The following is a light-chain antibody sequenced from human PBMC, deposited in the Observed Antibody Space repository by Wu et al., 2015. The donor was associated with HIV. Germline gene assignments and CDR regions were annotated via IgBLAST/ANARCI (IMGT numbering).Light chain of an antibody. Sequence: EIVLTQSPGTLSLSPGERATLSCRASQSVSSSSLAWYQQKPGQAPRLLIYGVSSRATGIPDRFSGSGSGTDFTLTISRLEPEDFAVYYCQQYGNSPYTFGQGTKLEIK. CDR2: GVS. CDR1: QSVSSSS. CDR3: QQYGNSPYT. V-gene: IGKV3-20*01. J-gene: IGKJ2*01.